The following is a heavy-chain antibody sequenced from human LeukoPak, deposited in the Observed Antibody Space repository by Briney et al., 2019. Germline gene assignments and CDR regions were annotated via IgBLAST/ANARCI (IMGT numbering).Heavy chain of an antibody. CDR2: IYHSGST. D-gene: IGHD6-13*01. V-gene: IGHV4-30-2*01. J-gene: IGHJ4*02. CDR1: GGSISSGGYS. Sequence: SGTLSLTCAVSGGSISSGGYSWSWIRQPPGKGLEWIGYIYHSGSTYYNPSLKSRVTISVDRSKNQFSLKLSSVTAADTAVYYCARSTIAAAIDYWGQGTLVTVSS. CDR3: ARSTIAAAIDY.